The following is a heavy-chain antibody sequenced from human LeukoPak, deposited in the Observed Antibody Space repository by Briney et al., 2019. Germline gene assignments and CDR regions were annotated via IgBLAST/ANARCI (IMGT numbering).Heavy chain of an antibody. V-gene: IGHV1-18*01. D-gene: IGHD3-9*01. Sequence: GASVKVSCKASGYTFTSYGISWARQAPGQGLEWMGWISAYNGNTNYAQKLQGRVTMTTDTSTSTAYMELRSLRSDDTAVYYCARGVYDILTVRYYYYYMDVWGKGTTVTVSS. CDR3: ARGVYDILTVRYYYYYMDV. J-gene: IGHJ6*03. CDR1: GYTFTSYG. CDR2: ISAYNGNT.